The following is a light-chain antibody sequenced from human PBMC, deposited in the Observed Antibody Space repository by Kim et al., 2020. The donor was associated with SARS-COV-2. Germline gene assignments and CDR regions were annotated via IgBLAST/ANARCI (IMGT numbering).Light chain of an antibody. J-gene: IGLJ1*01. CDR2: DVS. CDR3: SSYTGSSTLLV. CDR1: SSDVGGYNY. Sequence: QSALTQPASVSGSPGQSITISCTGTSSDVGGYNYVSWYQQHPGKAPKLMIYDVSKRPSGVSNRFSGSKSGNTASLTISGLQAEDEADYYCSSYTGSSTLLVFGTGTKVTVL. V-gene: IGLV2-14*01.